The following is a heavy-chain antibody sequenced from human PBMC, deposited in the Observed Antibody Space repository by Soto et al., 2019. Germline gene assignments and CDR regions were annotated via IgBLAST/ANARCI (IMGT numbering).Heavy chain of an antibody. J-gene: IGHJ6*02. CDR3: ARIVVVPAANYGMDV. D-gene: IGHD2-2*01. CDR1: GGSISRGGYS. Sequence: SETLSLTCAVSGGSISRGGYSWSWIRQPPGKGLEWIGYIYPSGSTYYNPSLKTRVIVSVDRSKNQFSLKLSSVTAADTAVYYCARIVVVPAANYGMDVWGQGTTVTVSS. V-gene: IGHV4-30-2*01. CDR2: IYPSGST.